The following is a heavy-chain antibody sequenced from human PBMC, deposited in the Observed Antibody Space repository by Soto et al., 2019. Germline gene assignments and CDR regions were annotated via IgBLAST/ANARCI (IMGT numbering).Heavy chain of an antibody. Sequence: GGSLRLSCAASGFTFSTYNMNWVRQVPGKGPVWVSRINSDGNSTSYADSVKGRFTISRDNAKNTLYLQMNSLRAEDTAVYYCARGSNHFDYWGQGTLVTVSS. D-gene: IGHD4-4*01. CDR3: ARGSNHFDY. V-gene: IGHV3-74*01. J-gene: IGHJ4*02. CDR2: INSDGNST. CDR1: GFTFSTYN.